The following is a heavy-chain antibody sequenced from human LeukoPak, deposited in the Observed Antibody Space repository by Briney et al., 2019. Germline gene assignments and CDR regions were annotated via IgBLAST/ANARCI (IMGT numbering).Heavy chain of an antibody. V-gene: IGHV5-51*01. J-gene: IGHJ4*02. CDR3: ARLRVDSSGYYYGRYYFDY. CDR1: GYSFTSYW. D-gene: IGHD3-22*01. Sequence: GESLKISCQGSGYSFTSYWIGWVRQMPGKGLEWMGIIYPGDSDTTYSPSFQGQVTISADKSISTAYLQWSSLKASDTAMYYCARLRVDSSGYYYGRYYFDYWGQGTLVTVSS. CDR2: IYPGDSDT.